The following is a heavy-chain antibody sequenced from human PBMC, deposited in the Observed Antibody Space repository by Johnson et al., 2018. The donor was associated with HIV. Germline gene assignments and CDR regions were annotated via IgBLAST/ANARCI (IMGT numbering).Heavy chain of an antibody. D-gene: IGHD7-27*01. J-gene: IGHJ3*02. CDR1: GFTFDDYA. Sequence: VQLVESGGGLVQPGRSLRLSCAASGFTFDDYAMHWVRQAPGKGLEWVSLISWDGGSTYYADSVKGRFTISRDNAKNSLYLQMNSLRAEDTALYYCARAKLGTNDACDIWGQGTMVTVSS. CDR3: ARAKLGTNDACDI. CDR2: ISWDGGST. V-gene: IGHV3-43D*03.